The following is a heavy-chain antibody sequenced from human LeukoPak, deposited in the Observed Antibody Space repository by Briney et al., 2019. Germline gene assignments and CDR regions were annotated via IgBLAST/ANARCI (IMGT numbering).Heavy chain of an antibody. Sequence: EASVKVSCKASGYTFTSYGISWVRQAPGQGLEWMGWISAYNGNTNYAQKLQGRVTMTTDTSTSTAYMELRSLRSDDTAVYYCAASRGGTGYLHEYRGMDYWGQGTLVTVSS. V-gene: IGHV1-18*01. J-gene: IGHJ4*02. D-gene: IGHD3/OR15-3a*01. CDR3: AASRGGTGYLHEYRGMDY. CDR2: ISAYNGNT. CDR1: GYTFTSYG.